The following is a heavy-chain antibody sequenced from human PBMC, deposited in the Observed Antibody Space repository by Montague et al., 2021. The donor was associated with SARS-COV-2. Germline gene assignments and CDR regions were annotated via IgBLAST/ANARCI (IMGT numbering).Heavy chain of an antibody. CDR3: ARHIVVVLVSNHCVMDY. V-gene: IGHV4-39*01. J-gene: IGHJ4*02. CDR1: GGSISSTSYY. Sequence: SETLSLTCTVSGGSISSTSYYWGWIRQPPGKGLEWIGSIYYSGSTYYNPSLRSRVTISVDTSKNQFSLKLSSVAAADTAVYYCARHIVVVLVSNHCVMDYWGQGTTVTVSS. CDR2: IYYSGST. D-gene: IGHD2-21*01.